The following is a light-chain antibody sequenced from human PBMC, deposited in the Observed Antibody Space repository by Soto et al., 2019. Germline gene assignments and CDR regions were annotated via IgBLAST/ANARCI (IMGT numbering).Light chain of an antibody. CDR1: QSVSSSY. CDR2: GAS. CDR3: QQYGRSLT. Sequence: EIVLTQSPGTLSLSPGERATLSCRASQSVSSSYLAWYQQKPGQAPRLLIYGASNRATGIPDRFSGSGSGTDFTLTISRLEPEDFAVYYCQQYGRSLTFGGGTKVEIK. J-gene: IGKJ4*01. V-gene: IGKV3-20*01.